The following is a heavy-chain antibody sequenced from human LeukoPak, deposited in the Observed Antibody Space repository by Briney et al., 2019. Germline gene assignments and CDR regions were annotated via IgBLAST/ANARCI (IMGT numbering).Heavy chain of an antibody. J-gene: IGHJ1*01. Sequence: GASVKVSCKAPGYSFSDHYIHWARQAPGQGLEWMGWISPHNGDTSYEQMFQGRLTLTRDTSISTVYMEVSRLRSDDAAVYYCARERNVRELDFWGQGPLVTVSS. CDR3: ARERNVRELDF. CDR1: GYSFSDHY. V-gene: IGHV1-2*02. CDR2: ISPHNGDT. D-gene: IGHD2-2*03.